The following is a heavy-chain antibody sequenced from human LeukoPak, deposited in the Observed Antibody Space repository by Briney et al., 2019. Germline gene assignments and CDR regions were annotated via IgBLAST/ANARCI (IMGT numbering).Heavy chain of an antibody. CDR3: ARSPTYCYGSGTFDY. CDR2: INPNSGGT. Sequence: GASVKVSCKASGYTFTGYYMHWVRQAPGQGLEWMGRINPNSGGTNYAQKFQGRVTMTRDTSISTAYMELSRLRSDDTAVYYCARSPTYCYGSGTFDYWGQGTLVTVSS. D-gene: IGHD3-10*01. J-gene: IGHJ4*02. CDR1: GYTFTGYY. V-gene: IGHV1-2*06.